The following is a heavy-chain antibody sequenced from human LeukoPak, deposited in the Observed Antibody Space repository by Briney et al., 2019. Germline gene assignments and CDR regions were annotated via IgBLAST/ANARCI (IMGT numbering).Heavy chain of an antibody. V-gene: IGHV3-48*03. CDR1: GFTFSSYE. D-gene: IGHD1-26*01. J-gene: IGHJ4*02. CDR2: ISSSGSTI. Sequence: GGSLRLSCAASGFTFSSYEIIWVRQAPGKGLGWVSYISSSGSTIFYADSVKGRFTISRDNAKNSVYLQMNSLRAEDTAVYSCAREGSYYFDYWGQGTLVTVSS. CDR3: AREGSYYFDY.